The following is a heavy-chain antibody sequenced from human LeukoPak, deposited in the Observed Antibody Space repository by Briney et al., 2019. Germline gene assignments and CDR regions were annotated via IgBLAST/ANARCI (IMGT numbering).Heavy chain of an antibody. CDR3: ARGPKGVRGVKSAPPYYYYYYGMDV. CDR2: INHSGST. CDR1: GGSISSYY. J-gene: IGHJ6*02. V-gene: IGHV4-34*01. Sequence: SETLSLTCTVSGGSISSYYWSWIRQPPGKGLEWIGEINHSGSTNYNPSLKSRVTISVDTSKNQFSLKLSSVTAADTAVYYCARGPKGVRGVKSAPPYYYYYYGMDVWGQGTTVTVSS. D-gene: IGHD3-10*01.